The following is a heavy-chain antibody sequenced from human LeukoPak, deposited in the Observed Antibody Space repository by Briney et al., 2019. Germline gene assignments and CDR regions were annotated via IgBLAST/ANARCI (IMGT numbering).Heavy chain of an antibody. CDR3: ARGLRYYDILTGYYTYYFDY. CDR2: INHSGST. V-gene: IGHV4-34*01. Sequence: TSETLSLTCAVYGGSFSGYYWSWIRQPPGKGLEWIGEINHSGSTNYNPSLKSRVTISVDTSKNQFSLKLSSATAADTAVYYCARGLRYYDILTGYYTYYFDYWGQGTLVTVSS. D-gene: IGHD3-9*01. CDR1: GGSFSGYY. J-gene: IGHJ4*02.